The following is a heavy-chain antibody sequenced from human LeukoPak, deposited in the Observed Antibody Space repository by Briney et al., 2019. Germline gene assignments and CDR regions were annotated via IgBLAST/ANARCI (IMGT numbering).Heavy chain of an antibody. Sequence: GGSLRLSCAASGLTFTSYSMSWVRQAPGKGLEWVSTIRSNGGDTYYADSVKGRFTISRDNSKNTVYLEMNSLRAEDTAVYYCAKGGYTTWFDPWGQGTLVTVSS. CDR2: IRSNGGDT. J-gene: IGHJ5*02. CDR1: GLTFTSYS. CDR3: AKGGYTTWFDP. V-gene: IGHV3-23*01. D-gene: IGHD2-15*01.